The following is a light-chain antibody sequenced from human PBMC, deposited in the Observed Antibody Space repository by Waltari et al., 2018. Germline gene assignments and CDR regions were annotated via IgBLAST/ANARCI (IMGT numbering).Light chain of an antibody. J-gene: IGKJ2*01. CDR2: GAS. CDR3: QQYHKWPPYT. CDR1: QTINSN. Sequence: EIVFTQSPATLSVSPGARATLSCRASQTINSNLAWYQQQPGQAPRLLIYGASTRAIGIPARFSGSGSGTEFTLTITSLQSEDFAVYFCQQYHKWPPYTFGQGTKLDI. V-gene: IGKV3-15*01.